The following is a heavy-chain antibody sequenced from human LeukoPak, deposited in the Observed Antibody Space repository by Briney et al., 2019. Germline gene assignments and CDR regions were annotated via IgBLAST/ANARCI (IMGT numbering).Heavy chain of an antibody. CDR3: ARQRSLVRGYFDY. CDR1: GGSISSYY. CDR2: IYYSGST. Sequence: SETLSLTCTVSGGSISSYYWSWIRQPPGKGLEWIGYIYYSGSTNYNPFLKSRVTISVDTSKNQFSLKLSSVTAADTAVYYCARQRSLVRGYFDYWGQGTLVTVSS. D-gene: IGHD3-10*01. J-gene: IGHJ4*02. V-gene: IGHV4-59*08.